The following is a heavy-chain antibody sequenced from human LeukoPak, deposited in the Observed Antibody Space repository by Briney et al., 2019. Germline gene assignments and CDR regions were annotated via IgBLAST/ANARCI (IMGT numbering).Heavy chain of an antibody. D-gene: IGHD3-10*01. V-gene: IGHV3-74*01. CDR1: GFTFSTYW. Sequence: GGSLRLSCAASGFTFSTYWMHWVRQAPGKGLVWVSRINSDGSSTSYADSVKGRFTISRDNAKNSVYLQMNSLRDEDAAVYYCARDYGSHGEYYDCWGQGTLVAVSS. CDR3: ARDYGSHGEYYDC. J-gene: IGHJ4*02. CDR2: INSDGSST.